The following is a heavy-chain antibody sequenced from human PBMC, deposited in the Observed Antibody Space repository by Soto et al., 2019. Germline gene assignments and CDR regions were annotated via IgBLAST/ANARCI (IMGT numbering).Heavy chain of an antibody. D-gene: IGHD2-15*01. Sequence: SETLSLTCTVSGGSISSSSYYWGWIRQPPGKGLEWIGSIYYSGSTYYNPSLKSRVTISVDTSMNQFSLKLSSVTAADTAVYYCARGGYCSGGSCYNWFDPWGQGTLVTV. CDR3: ARGGYCSGGSCYNWFDP. CDR2: IYYSGST. J-gene: IGHJ5*02. CDR1: GGSISSSSYY. V-gene: IGHV4-39*01.